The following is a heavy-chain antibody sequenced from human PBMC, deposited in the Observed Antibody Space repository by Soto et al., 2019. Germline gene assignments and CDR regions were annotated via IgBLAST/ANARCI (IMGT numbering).Heavy chain of an antibody. V-gene: IGHV4-31*03. D-gene: IGHD2-2*01. CDR2: IYYSGST. Sequence: PSETLSLTCTVSGGSISSGGYYWSWIRQHPGKGLEWIGYIYYSGSTYYNPSLKSRVTISVDTSKNQFSLKLSSVTAADTAVYYCSRSKPAAAPSINWFDPWGQGTLVTVSS. CDR3: SRSKPAAAPSINWFDP. J-gene: IGHJ5*02. CDR1: GGSISSGGYY.